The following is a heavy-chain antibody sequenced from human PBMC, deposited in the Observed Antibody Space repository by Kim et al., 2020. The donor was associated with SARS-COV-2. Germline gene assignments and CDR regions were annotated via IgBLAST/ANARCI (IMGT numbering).Heavy chain of an antibody. V-gene: IGHV4-39*01. D-gene: IGHD3-3*01. Sequence: SETLSLTCTVSGGSISSSSYYWGWIRQPPGKGLEWIGSIYYSGSTYYNPSLKSRVTISVDTSKNQFSLKLSSVTAADTAVYYCASPPRGYGYYFDYWGQGTLVTVSS. CDR3: ASPPRGYGYYFDY. J-gene: IGHJ4*02. CDR1: GGSISSSSYY. CDR2: IYYSGST.